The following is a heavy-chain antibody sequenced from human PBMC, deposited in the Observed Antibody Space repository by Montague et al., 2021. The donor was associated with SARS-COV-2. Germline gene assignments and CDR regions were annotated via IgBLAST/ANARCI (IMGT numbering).Heavy chain of an antibody. V-gene: IGHV4-59*08. CDR2: IYYGGST. CDR3: ARLRRPDGYSYWFGP. CDR1: GGSISSYY. Sequence: SETLSLTCTVSGGSISSYYWGWIRQPPGKGLEWIGYIYYGGSTNYSPSFKCRVIMSVDTSNNQFSLRLTSVTAADTAVYYCARLRRPDGYSYWFGPWGQGTLVTVSS. D-gene: IGHD5-24*01. J-gene: IGHJ5*02.